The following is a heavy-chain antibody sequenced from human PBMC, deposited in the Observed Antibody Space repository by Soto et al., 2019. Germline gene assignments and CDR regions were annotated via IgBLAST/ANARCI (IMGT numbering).Heavy chain of an antibody. V-gene: IGHV3-21*01. CDR2: ISSSSYI. D-gene: IGHD3-16*02. CDR1: GFTFSSYS. Sequence: GWSLRLSCAASGFTFSSYSMNLVRQAPGKGLEWVSSISSSSYIYYADSVKGRFTISRDNAKNSLYLQMNSLRAEDTAVYYCASLLTFGAVIVKYWGKGTLVTVSS. J-gene: IGHJ4*02. CDR3: ASLLTFGAVIVKY.